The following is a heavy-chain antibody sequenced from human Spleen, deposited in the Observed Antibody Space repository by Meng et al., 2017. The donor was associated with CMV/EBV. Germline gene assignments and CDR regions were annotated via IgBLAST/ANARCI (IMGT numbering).Heavy chain of an antibody. CDR1: GFTFSNAW. J-gene: IGHJ4*02. D-gene: IGHD3-10*01. V-gene: IGHV3-15*07. Sequence: SGFTFSNAWMNWVRQAPGKGLEWVGRIKSKTDGGTTDYAAPVKGRFTISRDDSKNTLYLQMNSLKTEDTAVYYCTTEGGITMQAGAYWGQGTLVTVSS. CDR3: TTEGGITMQAGAY. CDR2: IKSKTDGGTT.